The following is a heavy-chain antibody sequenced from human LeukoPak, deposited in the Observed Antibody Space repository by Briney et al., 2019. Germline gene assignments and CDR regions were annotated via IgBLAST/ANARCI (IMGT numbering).Heavy chain of an antibody. CDR2: INPNSGGT. D-gene: IGHD1-7*01. CDR1: GYTFTGYY. J-gene: IGHJ6*03. Sequence: WASVKVSCKASGYTFTGYYMHWVRQAPGQGLEWMGWINPNSGGTNYAQKFQGRVTMTRDTSISTAYMELSRLRSDDTAVYYCARDNQLELPEVDFYYYMDVWGKGTTVTVSS. CDR3: ARDNQLELPEVDFYYYMDV. V-gene: IGHV1-2*02.